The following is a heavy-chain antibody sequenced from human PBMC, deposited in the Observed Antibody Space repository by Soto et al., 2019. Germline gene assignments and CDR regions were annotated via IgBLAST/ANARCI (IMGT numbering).Heavy chain of an antibody. Sequence: QVQLVQSGAEVKKPGSSVKVSCRAPGGTFNSHTITWVRQAPGQGLEWMGGIMPMFGVTNYARKFQGRLTMTANESTTTAYMEVSGLRSEDTAVYYCAGDGVTSSMSLPWMGYHYYGLDGWGQGTTVIVSS. V-gene: IGHV1-69*12. D-gene: IGHD2-2*01. CDR1: GGTFNSHT. CDR2: IMPMFGVT. CDR3: AGDGVTSSMSLPWMGYHYYGLDG. J-gene: IGHJ6*02.